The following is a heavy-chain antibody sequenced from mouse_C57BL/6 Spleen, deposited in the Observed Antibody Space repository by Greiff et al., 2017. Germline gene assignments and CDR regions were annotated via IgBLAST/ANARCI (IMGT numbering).Heavy chain of an antibody. CDR3: ARSRSNYENYAMDY. Sequence: QVQLQQPGAELVKPGASVTLSCKASGYTFTSYWMHWVKQRPGQGLEWIGMIPPNSGSTNYNEKFNSKATLTVDKSSSTAYMQLSSLTSEDSAVYYCARSRSNYENYAMDYWGQGTSVTVSS. CDR2: IPPNSGST. CDR1: GYTFTSYW. D-gene: IGHD2-5*01. J-gene: IGHJ4*01. V-gene: IGHV1-64*01.